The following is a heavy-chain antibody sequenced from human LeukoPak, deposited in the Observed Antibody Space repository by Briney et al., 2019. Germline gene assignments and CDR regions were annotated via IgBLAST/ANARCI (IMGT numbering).Heavy chain of an antibody. CDR1: GFTFSSYG. CDR2: IWYDGTNK. CDR3: ARGGYSGIYYGMDV. D-gene: IGHD5-12*01. Sequence: GGCLRLSCAASGFTFSSYGMHWVRQAPGKGLEWVAVIWYDGTNKNHADSVQGRFTISRDNSKNTLYLQMSSLRVEDTGLYYCARGGYSGIYYGMDVWGQGTTVTVSS. J-gene: IGHJ6*02. V-gene: IGHV3-33*01.